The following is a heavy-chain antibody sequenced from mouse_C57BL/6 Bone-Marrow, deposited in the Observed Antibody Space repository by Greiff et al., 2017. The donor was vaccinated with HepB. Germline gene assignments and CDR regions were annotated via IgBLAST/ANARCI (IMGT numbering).Heavy chain of an antibody. CDR3: ARWGYYDYDRYFDV. CDR2: IYPRDGST. CDR1: GYTFTSYD. J-gene: IGHJ1*03. V-gene: IGHV1-85*01. Sequence: LEESGPELVKPGASVKLSCKASGYTFTSYDINWVKQRPGQGLEWIGWIYPRDGSTKYNEKFKGKATLTVDTSSSTAYMELHSLTSEDSAVYFCARWGYYDYDRYFDVWGTGTTVTVSS. D-gene: IGHD2-4*01.